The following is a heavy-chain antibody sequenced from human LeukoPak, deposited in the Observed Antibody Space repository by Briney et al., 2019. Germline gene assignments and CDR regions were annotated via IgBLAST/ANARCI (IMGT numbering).Heavy chain of an antibody. V-gene: IGHV3-30*02. Sequence: AGGSLRLPCAASGFTFSSYGMHWVRQAPGKGLEWVAFIRYDGSNKHYADSVKGRFTISRDNSKNTLYLQMNSLRAEDTAVYYCASYCSGGSCYGGHPWGQGTLVTVSS. CDR1: GFTFSSYG. CDR2: IRYDGSNK. J-gene: IGHJ5*02. CDR3: ASYCSGGSCYGGHP. D-gene: IGHD2-15*01.